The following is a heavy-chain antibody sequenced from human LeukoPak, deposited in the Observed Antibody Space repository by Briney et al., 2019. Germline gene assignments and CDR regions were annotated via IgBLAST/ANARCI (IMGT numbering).Heavy chain of an antibody. CDR1: GFIFGDYA. Sequence: GGSLRLSCTASGFIFGDYAMSWVRQAPGKGLEWVGFIRSKAYGGTTEYAASVKGRFTISRDDSKSIAYLQMNSLKTEDTAVYYCTRDSRMVRGVIIDYYYGMDVWGQGTTVTVSS. CDR2: IRSKAYGGTT. D-gene: IGHD3-10*01. J-gene: IGHJ6*02. V-gene: IGHV3-49*04. CDR3: TRDSRMVRGVIIDYYYGMDV.